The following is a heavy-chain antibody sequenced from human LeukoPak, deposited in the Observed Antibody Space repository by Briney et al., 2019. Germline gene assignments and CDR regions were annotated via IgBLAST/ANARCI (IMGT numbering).Heavy chain of an antibody. D-gene: IGHD4-11*01. CDR2: ITTTSSTI. Sequence: PGGSLRLSCAASGFTYNMNWVRQAPGKGLEWISYITTTSSTIYYADSVKGRFTISRDNAKNSLYLQMNSLRDEDTAVYYCVKSKGYYFDYWGQGTLVTVSS. CDR1: GFTYN. V-gene: IGHV3-48*02. J-gene: IGHJ4*02. CDR3: VKSKGYYFDY.